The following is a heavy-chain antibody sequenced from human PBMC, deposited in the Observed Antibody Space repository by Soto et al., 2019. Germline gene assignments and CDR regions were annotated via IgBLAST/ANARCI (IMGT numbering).Heavy chain of an antibody. CDR3: ARVAYYDSSGYLDY. Sequence: PETLSLTWAVYGGSFRGYYWSCIRQPPGKGLEWIGEINHSGSTNYNPYLKSRVTISVDTSKNQFSLKLSSVTAADTAVYYCARVAYYDSSGYLDYWGQGTHVTVS. J-gene: IGHJ4*02. V-gene: IGHV4-34*01. CDR2: INHSGST. CDR1: GGSFRGYY. D-gene: IGHD3-22*01.